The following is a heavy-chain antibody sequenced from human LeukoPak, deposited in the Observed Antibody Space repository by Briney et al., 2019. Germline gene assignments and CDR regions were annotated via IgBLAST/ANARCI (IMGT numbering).Heavy chain of an antibody. CDR1: GFTVGSNY. CDR3: ARDRGSNWFDP. J-gene: IGHJ5*02. V-gene: IGHV3-66*01. CDR2: IYSGGST. Sequence: GGSLRLSCAASGFTVGSNYMSWVRQAPGKGLEWVSVIYSGGSTYYADSVKGRFTISRDNSKNTLYLQMNSLRAEDTAVYYCARDRGSNWFDPWGQGTLVTVSS. D-gene: IGHD3-10*01.